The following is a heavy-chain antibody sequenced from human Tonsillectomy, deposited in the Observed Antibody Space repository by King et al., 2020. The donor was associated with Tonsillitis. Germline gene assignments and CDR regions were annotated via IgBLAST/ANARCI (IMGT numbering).Heavy chain of an antibody. J-gene: IGHJ6*04. D-gene: IGHD1-26*01. CDR1: GFTFSNAW. Sequence: DVQLVESGGGLVKPGGSLRLSCAASGFTFSNAWMNWVRQAPGKGLEWVGRIKNKADGETTDYAAAVTGRFTISRDDSKNTSALLMSSLQTEDTAVYYCTTEVGRGGVWGKGTTVTVSS. V-gene: IGHV3-15*05. CDR3: TTEVGRGGV. CDR2: IKNKADGETT.